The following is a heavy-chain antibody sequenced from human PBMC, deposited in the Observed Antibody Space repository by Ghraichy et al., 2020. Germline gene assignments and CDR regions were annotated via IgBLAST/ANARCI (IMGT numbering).Heavy chain of an antibody. V-gene: IGHV4-39*01. Sequence: SETLSLTCTVSGGSMSSSSDYWGWIHQPPGKGLEWIGSINYSGYTSYKPSLKSRVTISVDTSKNQFSLKVNSVTAADTAVYYCAKYTSRTMRDYWGQGTLVTVSS. CDR1: GGSMSSSSDY. CDR3: AKYTSRTMRDY. J-gene: IGHJ4*02. D-gene: IGHD3-3*01. CDR2: INYSGYT.